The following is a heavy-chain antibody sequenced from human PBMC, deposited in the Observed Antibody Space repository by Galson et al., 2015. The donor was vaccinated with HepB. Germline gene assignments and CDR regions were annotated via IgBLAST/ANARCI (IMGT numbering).Heavy chain of an antibody. CDR3: ARDLGLSYYDSSGYYERDY. CDR2: ISAYNGNT. CDR1: GYTFTSYG. D-gene: IGHD3-22*01. Sequence: SVKVSCKASGYTFTSYGISWVRQAPGQGLEWMGWISAYNGNTNYAQKLQGRVTMTTDTSTSTAYMELRSLRSDDTAVYYCARDLGLSYYDSSGYYERDYWGQGTLVTVSS. J-gene: IGHJ4*02. V-gene: IGHV1-18*04.